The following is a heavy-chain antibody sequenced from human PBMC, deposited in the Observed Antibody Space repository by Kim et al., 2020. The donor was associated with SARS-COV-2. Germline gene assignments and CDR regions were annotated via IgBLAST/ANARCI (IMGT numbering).Heavy chain of an antibody. V-gene: IGHV4-34*01. Sequence: SETLSLTCAVYGGSFSGYYWSWIRQPPGKGLEWIGEINHSGSTNYNPSLKSRVTISVDTSKNQFSLKLSSVTAADTAVYYCARDHYDILTGYYSPWGQGTLVTVSS. CDR3: ARDHYDILTGYYSP. J-gene: IGHJ5*02. D-gene: IGHD3-9*01. CDR1: GGSFSGYY. CDR2: INHSGST.